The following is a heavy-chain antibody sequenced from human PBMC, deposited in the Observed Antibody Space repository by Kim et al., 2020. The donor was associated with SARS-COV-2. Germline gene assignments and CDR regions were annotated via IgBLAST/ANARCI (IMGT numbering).Heavy chain of an antibody. Sequence: SETLSLTCTVSGGSISSSGYYWGWIRQPPGKGLVWIGSVYYTGATYYDPSLKSRVTISVATSKNQFSLKLNSVTAADTAVYYCARHFRGISIRFLGLYHFDSWGQRTLVTVSS. V-gene: IGHV4-39*01. J-gene: IGHJ4*02. CDR1: GGSISSSGYY. CDR3: ARHFRGISIRFLGLYHFDS. CDR2: VYYTGAT. D-gene: IGHD3-16*01.